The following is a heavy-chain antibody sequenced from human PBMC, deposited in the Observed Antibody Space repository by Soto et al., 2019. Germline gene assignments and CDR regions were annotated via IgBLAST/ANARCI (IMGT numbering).Heavy chain of an antibody. D-gene: IGHD3-16*01. J-gene: IGHJ4*02. V-gene: IGHV4-59*01. Sequence: QVQLQESGPGLVKPSETLSLTCTVSAASFSKYYWSWIRQPPGKGLERIGYIYFNGNTNYTPSLNRRVSISIDTSKKQISLNLTSVTDADTAVYYCASVTFGGVVLAHWGQGTLVTVSS. CDR3: ASVTFGGVVLAH. CDR2: IYFNGNT. CDR1: AASFSKYY.